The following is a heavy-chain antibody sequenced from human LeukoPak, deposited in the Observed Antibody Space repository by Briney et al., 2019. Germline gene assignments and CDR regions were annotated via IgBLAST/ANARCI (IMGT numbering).Heavy chain of an antibody. CDR2: ISWNSGSI. D-gene: IGHD6-19*01. CDR1: GFTFDDYA. Sequence: GGSLRLSCAASGFTFDDYAMHWVRQAPGKGLEWVSGISWNSGSIGYADSVKGRFTISRDNAKNSLYLQMNSLRAEDTALYYCAKDISSNVAGLNFDYWGQGTLVTVSS. V-gene: IGHV3-9*01. J-gene: IGHJ4*02. CDR3: AKDISSNVAGLNFDY.